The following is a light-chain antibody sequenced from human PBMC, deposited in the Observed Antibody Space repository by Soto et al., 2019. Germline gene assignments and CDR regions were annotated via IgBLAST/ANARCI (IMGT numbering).Light chain of an antibody. CDR2: KTS. CDR3: QQYINYFRT. J-gene: IGKJ1*01. Sequence: DIQMTPSPSTLSASVGDRVTITCRARQSIGVWLAWYQQKPGTAPKLLIYKTSTLDSGVPLRFSGSGSGTEFTLTISSLQPDDFATYYCQQYINYFRTFGQGTKVDIK. CDR1: QSIGVW. V-gene: IGKV1-5*03.